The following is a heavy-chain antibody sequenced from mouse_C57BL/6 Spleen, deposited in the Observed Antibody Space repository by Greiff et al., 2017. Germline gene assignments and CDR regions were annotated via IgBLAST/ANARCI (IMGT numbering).Heavy chain of an antibody. CDR2: INPSNGGT. CDR3: ASGWLLIYAMDY. Sequence: QVQLQQPGTELVKPGASVKLSCKASGYTFTSYWMHWVKQSPGQGLEWIGNINPSNGGTNYNEKFKSKATLTVDKSSSTAYMQLSSLTSEDSAVYYCASGWLLIYAMDYWGQGTSVTVSS. CDR1: GYTFTSYW. V-gene: IGHV1-53*01. D-gene: IGHD2-3*01. J-gene: IGHJ4*01.